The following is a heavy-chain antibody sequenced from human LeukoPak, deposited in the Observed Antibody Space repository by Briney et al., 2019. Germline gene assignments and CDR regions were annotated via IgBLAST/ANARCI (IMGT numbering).Heavy chain of an antibody. CDR2: ISGGGAGT. J-gene: IGHJ4*02. CDR3: AKGAAAVTGPFDY. Sequence: GGSLRLSCAASGFTFSSYAMSWVRQAPGKGLEWVSAISGGGAGTYYADSVKGRFTISRDNSKNTLYLQMNSLRAEDTAVYYCAKGAAAVTGPFDYWGQGTLVTVSS. V-gene: IGHV3-23*01. CDR1: GFTFSSYA. D-gene: IGHD6-13*01.